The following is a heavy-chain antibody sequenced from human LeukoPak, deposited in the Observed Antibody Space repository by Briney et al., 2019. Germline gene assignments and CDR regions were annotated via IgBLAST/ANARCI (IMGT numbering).Heavy chain of an antibody. CDR2: INPSGGST. J-gene: IGHJ5*02. D-gene: IGHD3-3*01. Sequence: ASVKVSCKASGYTFTSNYMHWVRQAPGQGLEWMGIINPSGGSTSYAQKFQGRVTMTRDTSTSTVYMELSSLRSEDTAVYYCARGPNYDFWSGYWRGDNWFDPWGQGTLVTVSS. CDR1: GYTFTSNY. V-gene: IGHV1-46*01. CDR3: ARGPNYDFWSGYWRGDNWFDP.